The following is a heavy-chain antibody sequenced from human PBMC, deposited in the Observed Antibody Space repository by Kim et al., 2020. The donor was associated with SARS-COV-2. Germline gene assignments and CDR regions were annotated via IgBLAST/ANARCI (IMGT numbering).Heavy chain of an antibody. V-gene: IGHV3-33*06. CDR2: IWYDGSKK. CDR3: AKNNGGIRFYFEY. D-gene: IGHD2-15*01. CDR1: GFTFSNSG. Sequence: GGSLRLSCAASGFTFSNSGMHWVRQAPGKGLEWVAVIWYDGSKKYYGDSVKGRFTISRDNSKNTLYLQIDSLRAEDTATYYCAKNNGGIRFYFEYWGQGALVTVSS. J-gene: IGHJ4*02.